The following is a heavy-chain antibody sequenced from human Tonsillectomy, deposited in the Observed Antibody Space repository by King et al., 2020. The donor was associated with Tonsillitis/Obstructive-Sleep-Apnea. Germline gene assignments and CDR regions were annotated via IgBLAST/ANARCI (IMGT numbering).Heavy chain of an antibody. CDR3: ETGCGGDSSNGGPLDY. V-gene: IGHV3-30*04. D-gene: IGHD2-21*01. Sequence: VQLVESGGGVVQPGRSLRLSCAASGFTFSSYAMHWVRQAPGKGLEWVAFISYDGSNKYYSDSVQGRFTISRDNSKNTLYLQMNSLRAEDTAVYYCETGCGGDSSNGGPLDYWGPGILVTVSS. CDR2: ISYDGSNK. CDR1: GFTFSSYA. J-gene: IGHJ4*02.